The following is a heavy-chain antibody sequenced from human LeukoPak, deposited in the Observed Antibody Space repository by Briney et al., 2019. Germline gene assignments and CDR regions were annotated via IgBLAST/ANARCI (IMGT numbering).Heavy chain of an antibody. D-gene: IGHD3/OR15-3a*01. J-gene: IGHJ3*02. V-gene: IGHV3-23*01. CDR1: GFTFSSYA. Sequence: GGSLRLSCAASGFTFSSYAMSWVRQAPGKGLEWVSAISGSGGSTYYADSVKGRFTISRDNSKNTLYLQMNSLRAEDTAVYYCATSPRGTLDAFDIWGQGTMVTVSS. CDR3: ATSPRGTLDAFDI. CDR2: ISGSGGST.